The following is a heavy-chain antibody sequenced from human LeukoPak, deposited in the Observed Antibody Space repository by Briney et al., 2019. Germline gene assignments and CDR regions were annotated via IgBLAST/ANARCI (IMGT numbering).Heavy chain of an antibody. CDR1: GFTFTKYW. J-gene: IGHJ4*02. Sequence: GDSLRLSCAASGFTFTKYWMSWVRQAPGKGLEWVSVIYSGGSTYYAGSVKGRFTISRDNSKNTLYLQMNSLRAEDRAVYYCARDQEDIVVVPAAMVGDYWGQGTLVTVSS. V-gene: IGHV3-66*01. CDR3: ARDQEDIVVVPAAMVGDY. CDR2: IYSGGST. D-gene: IGHD2-2*01.